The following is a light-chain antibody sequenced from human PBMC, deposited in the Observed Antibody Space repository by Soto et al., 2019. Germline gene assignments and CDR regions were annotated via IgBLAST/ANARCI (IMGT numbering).Light chain of an antibody. V-gene: IGKV3-20*01. CDR3: HQYGSSPLT. J-gene: IGKJ1*01. CDR2: GAS. CDR1: QSVSSSY. Sequence: EIVLTQSPCTLSLSPGERATLSCRASQSVSSSYLAWSQQKPGQAPRLLIYGASSRATGIPDRFSGSGSGTDFTLTISRLEPEDFAVYFCHQYGSSPLTFGQGTKVEV.